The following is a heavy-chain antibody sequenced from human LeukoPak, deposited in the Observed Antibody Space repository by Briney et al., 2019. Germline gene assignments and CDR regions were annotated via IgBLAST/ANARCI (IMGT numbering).Heavy chain of an antibody. D-gene: IGHD6-19*01. J-gene: IGHJ5*02. CDR3: ARLIGWSRFDP. CDR2: ISSRSSYI. V-gene: IGHV3-21*01. Sequence: SGGSLRLSCAASGFTFSSYSINWVRQAPGKGLEWVSSISSRSSYIYYADSVKGRFTISRDNAKNSLFLQMNSLRAEDTAVFYCARLIGWSRFDPWGQGALVTVSS. CDR1: GFTFSSYS.